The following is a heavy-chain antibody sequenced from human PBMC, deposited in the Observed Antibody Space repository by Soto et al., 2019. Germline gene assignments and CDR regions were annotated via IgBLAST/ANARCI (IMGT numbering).Heavy chain of an antibody. Sequence: SVKVSCKASGGTFSSYAISWVRQAPGQGLEWMGGIIPIFGTANYAQKFQGRVTITADEPTSTAYMELSRLRSEDTAIYYCARGWGLDSDTYYYAYWGQGTLVTVSS. V-gene: IGHV1-69*13. CDR3: ARGWGLDSDTYYYAY. CDR2: IIPIFGTA. J-gene: IGHJ4*02. D-gene: IGHD3-16*01. CDR1: GGTFSSYA.